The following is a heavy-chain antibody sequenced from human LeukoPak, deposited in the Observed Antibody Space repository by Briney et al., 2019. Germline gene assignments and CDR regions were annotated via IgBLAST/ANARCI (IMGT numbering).Heavy chain of an antibody. CDR1: GCTINSYG. V-gene: IGHV3-33*01. J-gene: IGHJ4*02. D-gene: IGHD3-10*01. CDR2: AWYYESNK. Sequence: GGSLRLSCAASGCTINSYGKHWVRQAPAKGLGWEAFAWYYESNKYYADSVKGRFTISSENSSNKLYLQKNSLRAEDTAVFYCARIFSNDFYYGSGSHLDYWGQGTLVTVSS. CDR3: ARIFSNDFYYGSGSHLDY.